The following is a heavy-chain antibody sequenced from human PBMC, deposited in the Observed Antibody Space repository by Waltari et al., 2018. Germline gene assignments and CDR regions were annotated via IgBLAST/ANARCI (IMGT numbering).Heavy chain of an antibody. CDR2: FNPNSGGT. Sequence: QVQLVQSGAEVKKPGASVKVSCKASGYTFTGYSMHWVRQAPGQGLEWMGWFNPNSGGTNYAQKFQVRVTMTRDTSISTADMELSRLGSDDTAVYYCARGVARAAAGTDYWGQGTLVTVSS. CDR3: ARGVARAAAGTDY. V-gene: IGHV1-2*02. CDR1: GYTFTGYS. D-gene: IGHD6-13*01. J-gene: IGHJ4*02.